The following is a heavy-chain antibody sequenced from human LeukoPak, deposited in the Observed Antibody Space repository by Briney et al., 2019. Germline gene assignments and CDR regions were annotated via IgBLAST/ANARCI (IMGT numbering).Heavy chain of an antibody. CDR3: ARDHNWGPDY. D-gene: IGHD7-27*01. CDR1: EYTLTDHY. CDR2: IHPGRGDT. V-gene: IGHV1-2*02. Sequence: ASLKVYCHPLEYTLTDHYFHWLRQAPGQWIEWMGWIHPGRGDTNIAQKFQGRVSLTRDMSISTAYMELSRLTSDDTAVYYCARDHNWGPDYWGQGTLVSVYS. J-gene: IGHJ4*02.